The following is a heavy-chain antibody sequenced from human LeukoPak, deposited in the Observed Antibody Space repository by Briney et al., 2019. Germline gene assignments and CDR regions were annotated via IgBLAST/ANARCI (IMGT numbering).Heavy chain of an antibody. D-gene: IGHD3-22*01. CDR3: ARGSGYAYFDY. J-gene: IGHJ4*02. CDR2: ISHSATTI. Sequence: GGSLRLSCAASGFTFSSYEMNWVRQAPGKGLEGVSYISHSATTIYYADSVKGRFTISRDSAKNSLYLQMNSLRAEDTAVYYCARGSGYAYFDYWGQGTLVTVSS. CDR1: GFTFSSYE. V-gene: IGHV3-48*03.